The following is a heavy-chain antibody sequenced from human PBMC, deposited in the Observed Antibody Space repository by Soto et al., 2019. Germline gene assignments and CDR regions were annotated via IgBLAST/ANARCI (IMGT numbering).Heavy chain of an antibody. Sequence: SVKVSCKASGGTFSSYAISWVRQAPGQGLEWMGGIIPIFGTANYAQTFQGRVTITADESTSTAYMELSSLISEDTAVYYCASSYSRSAGAPGAFDIPGEGKIVT. J-gene: IGHJ3*02. CDR3: ASSYSRSAGAPGAFDI. CDR1: GGTFSSYA. V-gene: IGHV1-69*13. D-gene: IGHD6-6*01. CDR2: IIPIFGTA.